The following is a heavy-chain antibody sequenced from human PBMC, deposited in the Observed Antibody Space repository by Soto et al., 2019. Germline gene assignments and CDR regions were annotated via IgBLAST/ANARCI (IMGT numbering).Heavy chain of an antibody. CDR2: ISGSGGST. CDR3: AKDYRDYDFWSTDY. D-gene: IGHD3-3*01. CDR1: GFTFGSYA. Sequence: GASLRLSCAASGFTFGSYAMSWVRQAPGKGLEWVSAISGSGGSTYYADSVKGRFTISRDNSKNTLYLQMNSLRAEDTAVYYCAKDYRDYDFWSTDYWGQGTLVTV. J-gene: IGHJ4*02. V-gene: IGHV3-23*01.